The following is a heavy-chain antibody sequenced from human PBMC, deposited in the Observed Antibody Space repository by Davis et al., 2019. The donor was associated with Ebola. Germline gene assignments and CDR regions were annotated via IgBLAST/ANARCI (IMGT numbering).Heavy chain of an antibody. V-gene: IGHV1-58*01. Sequence: SVKVSCKASGFTFTSSAVQWVRQARGQRLEWIGWIVVGSGNTNYAQKFQERVTITRDMSTSTAYMELSSLRSEDTAVYYCARGDIAAAGTGFDYWGQGTLVTVSS. D-gene: IGHD6-13*01. CDR1: GFTFTSSA. J-gene: IGHJ4*02. CDR3: ARGDIAAAGTGFDY. CDR2: IVVGSGNT.